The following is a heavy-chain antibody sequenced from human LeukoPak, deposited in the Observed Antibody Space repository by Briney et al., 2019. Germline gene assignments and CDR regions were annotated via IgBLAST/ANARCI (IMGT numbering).Heavy chain of an antibody. CDR1: GFTFSSYA. V-gene: IGHV3-23*03. Sequence: PGGSLRLSCAASGFTFSSYAMSWVRQAPGKGLEWVSSIYSGYSAGSTYYAGSVKGRFTISRDTSKNTLNLQMNSLRAEDTAVYYCARYNSSWSPFDHWGQGTLVTVSS. CDR2: IYSGYSAGST. D-gene: IGHD6-13*01. J-gene: IGHJ4*02. CDR3: ARYNSSWSPFDH.